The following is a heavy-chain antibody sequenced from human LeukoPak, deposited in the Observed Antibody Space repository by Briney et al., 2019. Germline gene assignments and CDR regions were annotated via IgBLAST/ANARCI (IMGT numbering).Heavy chain of an antibody. D-gene: IGHD4-17*01. J-gene: IGHJ4*02. Sequence: SETLSLTCTVSGGSISGSTYFWSWIRQPPGKGLEWIGYFYYTGTTNYNPSLKSRVTISVDTSKNQFSLEVNSVTAADTGVYYCASKSTDHGELRFDYWGQGTLVTVSS. CDR2: FYYTGTT. V-gene: IGHV4-61*01. CDR1: GGSISGSTYF. CDR3: ASKSTDHGELRFDY.